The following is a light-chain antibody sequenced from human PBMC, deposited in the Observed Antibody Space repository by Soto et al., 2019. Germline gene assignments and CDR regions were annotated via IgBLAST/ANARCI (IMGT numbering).Light chain of an antibody. Sequence: DIVMTQSPLSLPVTPGEPASISCRSSQNLLHSNGYNYLDWYLQKPGQSPQLLIFLGSNRASGVPDRFSGSGSGTDFTLKISRVEAEDVAVYYCMQSLQTPLTFGGGTKVESK. CDR3: MQSLQTPLT. CDR2: LGS. J-gene: IGKJ4*01. V-gene: IGKV2-28*01. CDR1: QNLLHSNGYNY.